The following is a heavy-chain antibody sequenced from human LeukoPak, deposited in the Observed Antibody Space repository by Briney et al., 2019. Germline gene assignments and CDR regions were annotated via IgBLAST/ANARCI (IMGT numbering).Heavy chain of an antibody. D-gene: IGHD3-10*01. V-gene: IGHV3-23*01. CDR3: AKDVGWDGSNPHDF. CDR2: ISDSGVGT. J-gene: IGHJ4*02. Sequence: PGGTLRLSCAASGFTFSNYGMSWVRQAPGKGPQWVSAISDSGVGTYYADSVKGRFMISRDNSWNTLYLQMNSLRAEDTAVYYCAKDVGWDGSNPHDFWGQGVLVTVSS. CDR1: GFTFSNYG.